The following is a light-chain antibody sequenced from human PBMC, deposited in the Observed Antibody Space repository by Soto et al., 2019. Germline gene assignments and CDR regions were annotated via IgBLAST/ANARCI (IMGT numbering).Light chain of an antibody. V-gene: IGKV3-20*01. CDR1: QSVSSSF. CDR2: GAS. Sequence: EIVLTQSPGTLSLSPGERATLSCRASQSVSSSFLAWYQQKPGQAPRLLIYGASTRATSIPDRFSGSGSRTDFTLTISRLEPEDFAVYYCQQYGSSPKTFGGGTKVDIK. CDR3: QQYGSSPKT. J-gene: IGKJ4*01.